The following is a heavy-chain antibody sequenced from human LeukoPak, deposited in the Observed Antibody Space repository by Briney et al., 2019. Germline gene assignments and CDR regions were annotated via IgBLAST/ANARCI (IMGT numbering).Heavy chain of an antibody. CDR3: ASHGGL. D-gene: IGHD5-12*01. J-gene: IGHJ4*02. CDR1: GFSFSSYG. Sequence: GGSLRLSCAASGFSFSSYGMHWVRQAPGKGLEWVAVIWYDGSNKNYADSVKGRFTISRVNPKNMLYLQMNSLRVEDTALYYCASHGGLWGQGTLVTVSS. CDR2: IWYDGSNK. V-gene: IGHV3-33*01.